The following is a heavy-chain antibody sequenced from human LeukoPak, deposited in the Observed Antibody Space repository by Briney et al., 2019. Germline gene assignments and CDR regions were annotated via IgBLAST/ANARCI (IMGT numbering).Heavy chain of an antibody. CDR1: GFTFSSYA. D-gene: IGHD6-19*01. V-gene: IGHV3-23*01. Sequence: GGSLRLSCAASGFTFSSYAMNWVRQAPGKGLEWVSAITNTGGSSYYSDSVKGRFTISRDNSKNTLHLQMNSLRAEDTAVYFCARLMTTSGWYEGYWGQGTLATVSS. CDR2: ITNTGGSS. J-gene: IGHJ4*02. CDR3: ARLMTTSGWYEGY.